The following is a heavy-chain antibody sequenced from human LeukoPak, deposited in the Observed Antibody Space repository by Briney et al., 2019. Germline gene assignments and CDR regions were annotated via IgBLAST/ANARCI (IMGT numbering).Heavy chain of an antibody. CDR3: TRWYRDPNGFDY. CDR2: ISSDKNI. Sequence: GGSLRLSCAASGFTFRTYTMKWVRQGPGKGLEWVSSISSDKNILYSDSVKGRFTISRDNAKNSLSLQMQSLRAEDTAMYYCTRWYRDPNGFDYWGQGTMVTVSS. CDR1: GFTFRTYT. D-gene: IGHD1-1*01. V-gene: IGHV3-21*04. J-gene: IGHJ3*01.